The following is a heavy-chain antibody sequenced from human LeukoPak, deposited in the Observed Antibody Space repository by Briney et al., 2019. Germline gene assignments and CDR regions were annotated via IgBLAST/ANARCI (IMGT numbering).Heavy chain of an antibody. J-gene: IGHJ4*02. D-gene: IGHD1-26*01. CDR2: IYYSGST. CDR1: GGSISSYY. CDR3: ARGTTWELPEDY. Sequence: PSETLSLTCTVSGGSISSYYWSWIRQPPGKGLEWIGYIYYSGSTNYNPSLKSRVTISVDTSKNQFSLKLSSVTAADTAVYYCARGTTWELPEDYWGQGTLVTVSS. V-gene: IGHV4-59*08.